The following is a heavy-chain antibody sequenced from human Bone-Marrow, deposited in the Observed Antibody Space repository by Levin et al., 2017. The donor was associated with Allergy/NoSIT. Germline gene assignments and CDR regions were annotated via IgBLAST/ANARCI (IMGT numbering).Heavy chain of an antibody. J-gene: IGHJ4*02. CDR3: ARGGGSNEFDY. CDR2: INSDGSST. V-gene: IGHV3-74*01. Sequence: PGGSLRLSCAASGFTFSSYWMHWVRQAPGKGLVWVSRINSDGSSTSYADSVKGRFTISRDNARNTLFLQMNSLRGEDTAVYYCARGGGSNEFDYWGQGTLVTVSS. D-gene: IGHD5-24*01. CDR1: GFTFSSYW.